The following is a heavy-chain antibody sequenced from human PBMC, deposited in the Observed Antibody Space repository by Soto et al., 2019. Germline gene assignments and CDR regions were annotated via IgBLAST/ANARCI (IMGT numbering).Heavy chain of an antibody. V-gene: IGHV1-18*01. D-gene: IGHD6-19*01. CDR1: GYTFSNYV. Sequence: QVQLVQSGAEVKKPGASVTVYCKTSGYTFSNYVINWVRQAPGQGLEWMGWISGYNGNTNYAQTVQGRVTMTTDTSTGTGYMELRSLKSDDTAIYYCSRFIMVGGWFDPNYYHGMDVWGQGTTVTVSS. CDR3: SRFIMVGGWFDPNYYHGMDV. CDR2: ISGYNGNT. J-gene: IGHJ6*02.